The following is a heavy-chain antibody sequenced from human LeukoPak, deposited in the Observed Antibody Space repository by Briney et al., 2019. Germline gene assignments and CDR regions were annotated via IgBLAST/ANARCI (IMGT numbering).Heavy chain of an antibody. CDR1: GFTFSSYA. J-gene: IGHJ4*02. V-gene: IGHV3-23*01. CDR2: IRASGGST. Sequence: GGSLRLSCAASGFTFSSYAMSWVRQAPGKGLEWVSGIRASGGSTYYADSVKGRFTISRDNSKNMLYLQMNSLRAEDTAVYYCVKGRISEDGLDFWGQGTLVTVSS. CDR3: VKGRISEDGLDF. D-gene: IGHD6-13*01.